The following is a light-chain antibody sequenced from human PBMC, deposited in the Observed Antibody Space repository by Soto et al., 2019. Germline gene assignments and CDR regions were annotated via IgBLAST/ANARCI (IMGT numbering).Light chain of an antibody. CDR3: QQHSDNWT. Sequence: DIQMTQSPSTLSASVGDRVTITCRASQSISSWLAWYQQKPGTAPNLLIYKASTLQSGVPSRFSGSGSGTEFTLTISSLQPDDSATYYCQQHSDNWTFGQGTKVEIK. CDR1: QSISSW. J-gene: IGKJ1*01. V-gene: IGKV1-5*03. CDR2: KAS.